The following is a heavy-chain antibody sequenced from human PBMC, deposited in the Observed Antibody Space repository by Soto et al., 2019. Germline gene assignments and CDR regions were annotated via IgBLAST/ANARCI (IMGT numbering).Heavy chain of an antibody. J-gene: IGHJ5*02. V-gene: IGHV3-30-3*01. CDR3: ARESSVYDFWSGYPNWFDP. CDR2: ISYDGSNK. CDR1: GFTFSSYA. D-gene: IGHD3-3*01. Sequence: PGGSLRLSCAASGFTFSSYAMHWVRQAPGKGLEWVAVISYDGSNKYYADSVKGRFTISRDNSKNTLYLQMNSLRAEDTAVYYCARESSVYDFWSGYPNWFDPWGQGTLVTVSS.